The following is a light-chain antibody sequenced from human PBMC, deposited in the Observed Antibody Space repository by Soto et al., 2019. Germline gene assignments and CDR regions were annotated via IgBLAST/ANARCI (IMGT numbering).Light chain of an antibody. CDR1: QSISTF. J-gene: IGKJ1*01. Sequence: DIRMTQSPSSLSASVGDRVTITCRASQSISTFLNWYQQKPGKAPKLLMYAASSLQSGVPSRFSGSGSGTDFTLSISSLQPEDFAIYYCQQSYSTPWTFGQGTKVEIK. CDR2: AAS. CDR3: QQSYSTPWT. V-gene: IGKV1-39*01.